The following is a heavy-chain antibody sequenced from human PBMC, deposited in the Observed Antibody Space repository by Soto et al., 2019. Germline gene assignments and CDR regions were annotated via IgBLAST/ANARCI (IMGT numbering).Heavy chain of an antibody. CDR1: GFSLSSYA. J-gene: IGHJ5*02. D-gene: IGHD6-19*01. CDR3: ARVNSGRNWFDP. Sequence: PGGSLRLSCAASGFSLSSYAMTWVRQAPGKGLEWVSGITASGEKLYYADSVKGRFTVSRDNSKNQFSLNLSSVTPADTAVHYCARVNSGRNWFDPWGQGTLVTVSS. V-gene: IGHV3-23*01. CDR2: ITASGEKL.